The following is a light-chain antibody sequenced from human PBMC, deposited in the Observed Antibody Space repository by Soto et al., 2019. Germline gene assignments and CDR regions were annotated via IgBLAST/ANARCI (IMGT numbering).Light chain of an antibody. V-gene: IGKV1-9*01. CDR3: QQINTYPIT. J-gene: IGKJ5*01. Sequence: DIQLTQSPSFLSASVGDRVTITCRASQGLSSYLAWYQQKPGKVPKLLIYAASTLQSGVPSRFSGSGFETEFTLTISSLQSEDFATYYCQQINTYPITFGPGTRLEIK. CDR1: QGLSSY. CDR2: AAS.